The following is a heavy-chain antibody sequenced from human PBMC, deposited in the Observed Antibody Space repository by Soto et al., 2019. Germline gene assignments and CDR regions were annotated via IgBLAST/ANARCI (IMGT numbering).Heavy chain of an antibody. CDR2: IKQDESEK. J-gene: IGHJ4*02. CDR1: GFSFSSYW. CDR3: VRDVGFDYVN. D-gene: IGHD3-16*01. V-gene: IGHV3-7*01. Sequence: EVQLVESGGGLVQPGGSLRISCKGSGFSFSSYWMSWVRQAPGKGLEWVASIKQDESEKYYVDSVKGRFTISRDNVDDSVFLHMNRLNAEDTAIYFCVRDVGFDYVNWGQGTLVTVSS.